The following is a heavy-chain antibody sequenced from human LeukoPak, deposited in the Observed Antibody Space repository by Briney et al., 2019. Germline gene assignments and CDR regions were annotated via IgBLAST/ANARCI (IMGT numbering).Heavy chain of an antibody. CDR2: INPNSGGT. CDR3: ARVIEAARIDY. J-gene: IGHJ4*02. D-gene: IGHD6-13*01. CDR1: GYTFTSYD. Sequence: ASVKVSCKASGYTFTSYDINWVRQATGQGLEWMGWINPNSGGTNYAQKFQGRVTMTRDTSISTAYMELSRLRSDDTAVYYCARVIEAARIDYWGQGTLVTVSS. V-gene: IGHV1-2*02.